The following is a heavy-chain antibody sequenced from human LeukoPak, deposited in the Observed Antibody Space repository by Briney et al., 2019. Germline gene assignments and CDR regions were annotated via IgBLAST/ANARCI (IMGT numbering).Heavy chain of an antibody. V-gene: IGHV1-46*01. Sequence: GASVKVSCKASGYTSTDYYIHWVRQAPGQGLEWMGIINPSGGSTSNAQKFQGRVTKTRDTSTSTVYMDLSSLRAEDTAVYYCARGSGGTYYNYFDYWAREPWSPSPQ. J-gene: IGHJ4*02. D-gene: IGHD1-26*01. CDR1: GYTSTDYY. CDR2: INPSGGST. CDR3: ARGSGGTYYNYFDY.